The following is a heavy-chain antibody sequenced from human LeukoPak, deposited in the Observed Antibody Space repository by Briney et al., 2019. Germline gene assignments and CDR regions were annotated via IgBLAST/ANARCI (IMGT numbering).Heavy chain of an antibody. CDR2: IIPIFGTA. V-gene: IGHV1-69*13. D-gene: IGHD5-12*01. CDR3: ARDGGGYRGYDY. CDR1: GGTFSSYA. J-gene: IGHJ4*02. Sequence: ASVKVSCKASGGTFSSYAISWVRQAPGQGLEWMGGIIPIFGTANYAQKFQGRVTITADESTSTAYMELSSLRSEDTAVYYCARDGGGYRGYDYWGQGTLVTVSS.